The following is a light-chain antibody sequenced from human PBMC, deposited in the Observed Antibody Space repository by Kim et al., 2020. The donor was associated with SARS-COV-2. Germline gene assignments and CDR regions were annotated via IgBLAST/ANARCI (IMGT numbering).Light chain of an antibody. CDR1: RGSIANCG. CDR3: QSYDSSSPWV. J-gene: IGLJ3*02. V-gene: IGLV6-57*01. Sequence: KALHSPCTRSRGSIANCGVQWAKQGPGRTPTTVFHDDDQEPSRVPGLFAGSSGTSSSSAALPISGLETEDEDDYYCQSYDSSSPWVFGGGTQLTVL. CDR2: DDD.